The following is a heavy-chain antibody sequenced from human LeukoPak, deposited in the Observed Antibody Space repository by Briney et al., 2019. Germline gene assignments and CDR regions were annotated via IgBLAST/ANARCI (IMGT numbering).Heavy chain of an antibody. CDR3: ARGGSSWYLDY. V-gene: IGHV3-74*01. CDR1: GFTFSSYW. J-gene: IGHJ4*02. CDR2: INSDGSST. Sequence: GGSLRLSCAASGFTFSSYWMHWVRQAPGKGLAWVSRINSDGSSTSYADSVKGRFTISRDNAKNTLYLQMNSLRAEDTAVYYCARGGSSWYLDYWGQGTLVTVSS. D-gene: IGHD6-13*01.